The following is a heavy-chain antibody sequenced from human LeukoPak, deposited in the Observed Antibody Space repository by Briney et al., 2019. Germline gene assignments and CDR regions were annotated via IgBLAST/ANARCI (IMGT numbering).Heavy chain of an antibody. Sequence: ASVKVSCKASGYTFTSHYMHWVRQAPGQGLEWMGIINPSGGSTTYAQNFQGRITMTRDTSTSTVYMELSSLRSEDTAVYYCARDQGSPLAAIAVAGFNFDYWGQGTLVTVSS. CDR3: ARDQGSPLAAIAVAGFNFDY. CDR1: GYTFTSHY. CDR2: INPSGGST. D-gene: IGHD6-19*01. V-gene: IGHV1-46*01. J-gene: IGHJ4*02.